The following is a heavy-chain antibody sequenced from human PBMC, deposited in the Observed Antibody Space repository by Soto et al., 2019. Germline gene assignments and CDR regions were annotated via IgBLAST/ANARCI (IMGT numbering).Heavy chain of an antibody. J-gene: IGHJ6*03. CDR2: ISSSSSTI. Sequence: EVQLVESGGGLVQPGGSLRLSCAASGFTFSSYSMNWVRQAPGKGLEWVSYISSSSSTIYYADSVKGRFTISRDNAKNSLYLQMNSLRAEDTAVYYCARLLCGYSPCNYYYYLDVWGKGTTVTVSS. CDR3: ARLLCGYSPCNYYYYLDV. D-gene: IGHD5-18*01. V-gene: IGHV3-48*01. CDR1: GFTFSSYS.